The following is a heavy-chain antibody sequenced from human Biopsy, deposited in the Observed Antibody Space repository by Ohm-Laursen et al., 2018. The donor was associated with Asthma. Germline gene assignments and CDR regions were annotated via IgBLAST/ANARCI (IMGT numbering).Heavy chain of an antibody. D-gene: IGHD6-19*01. V-gene: IGHV1-69*13. CDR1: GGTFSNFA. Sequence: SVKVSCKAPGGTFSNFAISWARQAPGQGLEWLRGIMTVFGTTNYAQKFQGRVTITADESTSTAYMEVTSLRSEDTAIYYCARCQVGYSSGWSLLLKKIYYSGMDVWGQGTAVTVSS. J-gene: IGHJ6*02. CDR2: IMTVFGTT. CDR3: ARCQVGYSSGWSLLLKKIYYSGMDV.